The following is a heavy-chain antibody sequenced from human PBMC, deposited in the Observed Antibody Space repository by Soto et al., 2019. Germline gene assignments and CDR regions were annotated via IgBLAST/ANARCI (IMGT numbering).Heavy chain of an antibody. V-gene: IGHV4-34*01. CDR2: INHSGST. D-gene: IGHD1-26*01. CDR1: GGSFSGYY. J-gene: IGHJ4*02. Sequence: SETLSLTCAVYGGSFSGYYWSWIRQPPGKGLEWIGEINHSGSTNYNPSLKSRVTISVDTSKNQFSLKLSSVTAADTAVYYCARAEGATYADYWGQGTLVTVSS. CDR3: ARAEGATYADY.